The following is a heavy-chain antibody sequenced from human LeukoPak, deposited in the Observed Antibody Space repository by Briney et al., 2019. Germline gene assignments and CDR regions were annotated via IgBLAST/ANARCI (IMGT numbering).Heavy chain of an antibody. CDR1: GGSISSYY. J-gene: IGHJ6*03. V-gene: IGHV4-4*07. CDR2: IYTSGST. Sequence: PSETLSLTCTVSGGSISSYYWSWIRQPAGKGLEWIGRIYTSGSTNYNPSLKSRVTMSVDTSKNQFSLKLSSVTAADTAVYYCARSATTVTTFWGYYYYMDVWGKGTTVTVSS. CDR3: ARSATTVTTFWGYYYYMDV. D-gene: IGHD4-17*01.